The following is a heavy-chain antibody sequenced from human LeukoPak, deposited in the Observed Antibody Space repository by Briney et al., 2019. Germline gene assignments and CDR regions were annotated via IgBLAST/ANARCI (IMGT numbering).Heavy chain of an antibody. J-gene: IGHJ4*02. CDR3: AREGRLGTAMVFLRAWFDY. Sequence: PSETLSLTCAVSGGSISSSNWWSWVRQAPGKGLEWVANIKQDGSEKYYVDSVKGRFTISRDNAKNSLYLQMNSLRAEDTAVYYCAREGRLGTAMVFLRAWFDYWGQGTLVTVSS. D-gene: IGHD5-18*01. V-gene: IGHV3-7*01. CDR2: IKQDGSEK. CDR1: GGSISSSNW.